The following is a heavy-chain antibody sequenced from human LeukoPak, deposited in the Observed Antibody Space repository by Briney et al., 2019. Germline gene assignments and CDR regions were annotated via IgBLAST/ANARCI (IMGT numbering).Heavy chain of an antibody. J-gene: IGHJ4*02. CDR2: INPNNEGT. CDR3: ARDFFGTGSYLGY. CDR1: GYTFTGYY. V-gene: IGHV1-2*02. Sequence: ASVKVSCKTSGYTFTGYYLHWVRQAPGQGLEWMGWINPNNEGTNSAQKFQGRVTTTRDTSISTAYMELSSLRSDDTAVYYCARDFFGTGSYLGYWGQGTLVTVSS. D-gene: IGHD3-10*01.